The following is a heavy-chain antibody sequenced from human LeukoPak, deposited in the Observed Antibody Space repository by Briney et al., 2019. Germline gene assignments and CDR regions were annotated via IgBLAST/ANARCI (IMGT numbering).Heavy chain of an antibody. CDR2: ISSSSSTI. CDR3: VQEGPRGLAFDI. Sequence: GGSLRLSCAASGFTFSSYSMNWVRQAPGKGLEWVSYISSSSSTIYYADSVKGRFTISRDNAKNTLYLQMNSLRAEDTAVYYCVQEGPRGLAFDIWGQGTKVTVSS. J-gene: IGHJ3*02. V-gene: IGHV3-48*01. CDR1: GFTFSSYS.